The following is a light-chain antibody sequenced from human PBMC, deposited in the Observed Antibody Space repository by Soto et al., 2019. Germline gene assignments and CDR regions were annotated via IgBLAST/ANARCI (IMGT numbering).Light chain of an antibody. CDR2: RDS. V-gene: IGLV3-27*01. Sequence: SYELTQPSSVSVSPGQTARITCSGDVLAKKYARWFQQKPGRAPVLVIYRDSERPSGIPERFSGSSSGTTVTLTISGAQVVDVADVYRYSAADNNAVFGGGTQLTVL. CDR1: VLAKKY. J-gene: IGLJ7*01. CDR3: YSAADNNAV.